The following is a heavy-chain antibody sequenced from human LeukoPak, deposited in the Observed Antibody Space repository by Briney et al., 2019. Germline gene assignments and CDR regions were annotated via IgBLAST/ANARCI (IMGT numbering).Heavy chain of an antibody. V-gene: IGHV3-53*01. J-gene: IGHJ4*02. Sequence: GGSLRLSCTVSGFTVSSNSMSWVRQAPGKGLEWVSFIYSDNTHYSDSVNGRFTISRDNSKNTLYLQMNSLRAEDTAVYYCARRAGAYSHPYDYWGQGTLVTVSS. CDR2: IYSDNT. CDR1: GFTVSSNS. D-gene: IGHD4/OR15-4a*01. CDR3: ARRAGAYSHPYDY.